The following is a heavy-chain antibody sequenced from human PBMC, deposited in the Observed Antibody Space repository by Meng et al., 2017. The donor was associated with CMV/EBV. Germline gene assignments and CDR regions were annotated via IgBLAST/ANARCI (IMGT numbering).Heavy chain of an antibody. CDR1: GYTFTSYG. Sequence: ASVKVSCKASGYTFTSYGISWVRQAPGQGLEWMGWISACNGNTNYAQKLQGRVTMTTDTSTSTAYMELRSLRSDDTAVYYCARSTDDIVVVPAAIKAQVVMDVWGQGTTVTVSS. J-gene: IGHJ6*02. V-gene: IGHV1-18*01. CDR2: ISACNGNT. CDR3: ARSTDDIVVVPAAIKAQVVMDV. D-gene: IGHD2-2*02.